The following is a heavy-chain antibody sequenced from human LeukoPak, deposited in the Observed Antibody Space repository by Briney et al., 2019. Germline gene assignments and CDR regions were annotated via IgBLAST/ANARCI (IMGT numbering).Heavy chain of an antibody. Sequence: ASVKVSCKASGYTFTSYAMHWVRQAPGQRLEWMGWINAGNGNTKYSQKFQGRVTMTRDTSTSTVYMELSSLRSEDTAVYYCARGPPAFPSDYGGNYWYFDLWGRGTLVTVSS. CDR3: ARGPPAFPSDYGGNYWYFDL. CDR1: GYTFTSYA. CDR2: INAGNGNT. V-gene: IGHV1-3*01. J-gene: IGHJ2*01. D-gene: IGHD4-23*01.